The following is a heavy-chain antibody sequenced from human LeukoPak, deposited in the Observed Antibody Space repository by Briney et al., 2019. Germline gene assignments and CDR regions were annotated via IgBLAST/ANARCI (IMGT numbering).Heavy chain of an antibody. CDR3: ARGHTAVTRHFDF. D-gene: IGHD4-17*01. Sequence: LSLTCAVYGGSFSGYYWSWIRHPPGKGLEGVSIISSVSSAIFSADALKGRFTISRDDAKNVLYLDMNSLRAADTAVSSCARGHTAVTRHFDFWGQGTLATVSS. J-gene: IGHJ4*02. V-gene: IGHV3-11*04. CDR1: GGSFSGYY. CDR2: ISSVSSAI.